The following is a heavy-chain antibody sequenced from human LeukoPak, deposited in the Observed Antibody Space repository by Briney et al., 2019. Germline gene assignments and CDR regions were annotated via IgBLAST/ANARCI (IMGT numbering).Heavy chain of an antibody. J-gene: IGHJ4*02. CDR3: AKVGFGELLPDY. CDR1: GFTFSSYG. Sequence: GRSPRLSCAASGFTFSSYGMHWVRQAPGKGLEWVAVISYDGSNKYYADSVKGRFTISRDNSKNTLYLQMNSLRAEDTAVYYCAKVGFGELLPDYWGQGTLVTVSS. CDR2: ISYDGSNK. V-gene: IGHV3-30*18. D-gene: IGHD3-10*01.